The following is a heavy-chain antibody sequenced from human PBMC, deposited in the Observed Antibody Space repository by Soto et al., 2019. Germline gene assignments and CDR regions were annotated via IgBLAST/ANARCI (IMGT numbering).Heavy chain of an antibody. CDR2: IYPGDSDT. V-gene: IGHV5-51*01. Sequence: PGESLKISCKGSGYSFTSYWIGWVRQMPGKGLEWMGIIYPGDSDTRYSPSFQGQVTISADKSISTAYLQWSSLKASDTAMYYCARGLPARRVNSSWYFDYWGQGTLVTVSS. J-gene: IGHJ4*02. D-gene: IGHD3-16*01. CDR1: GYSFTSYW. CDR3: ARGLPARRVNSSWYFDY.